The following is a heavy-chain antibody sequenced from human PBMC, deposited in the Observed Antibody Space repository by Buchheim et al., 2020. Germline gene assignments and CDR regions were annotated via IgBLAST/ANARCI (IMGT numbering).Heavy chain of an antibody. CDR2: ISYDGSNK. V-gene: IGHV3-30*18. Sequence: QVQLVESGGGVVQPGRSLRLSCAASGFTFSSYGMHWVRQAPGKGLEWVAVISYDGSNKYYAASVKGRFTLSRDNSKNTLYLQMNSLRAEDTAVYYCAKDLADYDILTGLNDWGQGTL. D-gene: IGHD3-9*01. CDR3: AKDLADYDILTGLND. CDR1: GFTFSSYG. J-gene: IGHJ4*02.